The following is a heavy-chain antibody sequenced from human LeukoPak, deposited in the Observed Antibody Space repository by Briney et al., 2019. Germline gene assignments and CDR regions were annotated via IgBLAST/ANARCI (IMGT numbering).Heavy chain of an antibody. CDR3: PRLSLVTAYYYYYMDV. CDR1: GGSIISYY. V-gene: IGHV4-4*09. CDR2: IYTSGST. Sequence: SETLSLTCTVSGGSIISYYWSWIRQPPGKGLEWIGYIYTSGSTNYNPSLKSRVTISVDTSKNQFSLKLSSVTAADTAVYYCPRLSLVTAYYYYYMDVWGKGTTVTVSS. J-gene: IGHJ6*03. D-gene: IGHD5-18*01.